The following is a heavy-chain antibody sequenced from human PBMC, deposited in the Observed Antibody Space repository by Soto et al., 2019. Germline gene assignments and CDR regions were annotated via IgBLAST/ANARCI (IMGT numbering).Heavy chain of an antibody. CDR2: IKQDGSEK. CDR3: ARDHYGDYYYYYYMDV. CDR1: GFTFSSYW. V-gene: IGHV3-7*01. D-gene: IGHD4-17*01. J-gene: IGHJ6*03. Sequence: EVQLVESGGGLVQPGGSLRLSCAASGFTFSSYWMSWVRQAPGKGLEWVANIKQDGSEKYYVDSVKGRFTISRDNAKKSLYMQMNSLRAEDTAVYYCARDHYGDYYYYYYMDVWGKGTTVTVSS.